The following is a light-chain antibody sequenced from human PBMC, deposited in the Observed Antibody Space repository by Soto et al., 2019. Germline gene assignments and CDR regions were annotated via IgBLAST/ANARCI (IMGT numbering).Light chain of an antibody. V-gene: IGKV1-6*01. J-gene: IGKJ4*01. CDR2: APS. CDR1: QGIRND. Sequence: AIQVTQSPSSLSASVGDRVTVTCRASQGIRNDLGWYQQQPGKPPTLLIYAPSLLHSGVPSRFSGSGSGTAFTLTTSSLQPEDFATDYCLQDYDYPLTFGGGTKVQIK. CDR3: LQDYDYPLT.